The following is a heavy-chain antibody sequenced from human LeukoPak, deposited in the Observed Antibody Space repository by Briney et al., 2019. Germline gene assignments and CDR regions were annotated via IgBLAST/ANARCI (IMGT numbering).Heavy chain of an antibody. V-gene: IGHV4-38-2*02. D-gene: IGHD6-19*01. Sequence: SETLSLTCTVSGYSISSGYYWGWIRQPPGKGLEWIGSIYHSGSTYYNPSLKSRVTISVDTSKNQFSLKLSSVTAADTAVYYCARDRIAVADPPNWFDPWGQGTLVTVSS. CDR2: IYHSGST. CDR3: ARDRIAVADPPNWFDP. J-gene: IGHJ5*02. CDR1: GYSISSGYY.